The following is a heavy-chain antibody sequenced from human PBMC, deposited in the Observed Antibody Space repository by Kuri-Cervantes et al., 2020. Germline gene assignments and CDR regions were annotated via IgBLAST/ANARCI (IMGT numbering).Heavy chain of an antibody. D-gene: IGHD3-3*01. Sequence: SVKVSCKASGGTFSSYAISWVRQAPGQGLEWMGGIIPIFGTANYAQKFQGRVTITADKSTSTAYMELSSLRSEDTAVYYCARSAYYDFWSGYFSDFYYYMDVWGKGTTVTVSS. V-gene: IGHV1-69*06. CDR1: GGTFSSYA. CDR3: ARSAYYDFWSGYFSDFYYYMDV. CDR2: IIPIFGTA. J-gene: IGHJ6*03.